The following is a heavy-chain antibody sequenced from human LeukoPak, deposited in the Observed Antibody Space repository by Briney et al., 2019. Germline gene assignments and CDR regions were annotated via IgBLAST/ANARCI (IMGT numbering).Heavy chain of an antibody. V-gene: IGHV3-23*01. CDR3: AKDQGSVAAAVSWFDP. CDR1: GFTFSSYA. D-gene: IGHD6-13*01. Sequence: GGSLKLSCAASGFTFSSYAMSWVRQAPGKGLEWVSAISGSGGSTYYADSVKGRFTISRDNSKNTLYLQMNSLRAEDTAVYYCAKDQGSVAAAVSWFDPWGQGTLVTVSS. J-gene: IGHJ5*02. CDR2: ISGSGGST.